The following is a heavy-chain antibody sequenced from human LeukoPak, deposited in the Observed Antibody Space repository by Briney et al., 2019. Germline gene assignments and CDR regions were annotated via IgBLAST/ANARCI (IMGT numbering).Heavy chain of an antibody. CDR1: GYTFTSYD. J-gene: IGHJ5*02. D-gene: IGHD2-2*01. CDR2: MNPNSGNT. CDR3: ARGMKYQLLRWFDP. V-gene: IGHV1-8*01. Sequence: ASVKVSCKASGYTFTSYDINWVRQATGQGLEWMGWMNPNSGNTGYAQKFQGRVTMTRNTSISTAYMELSSLRAEDTAVYYCARGMKYQLLRWFDPWGQGTLVTVSS.